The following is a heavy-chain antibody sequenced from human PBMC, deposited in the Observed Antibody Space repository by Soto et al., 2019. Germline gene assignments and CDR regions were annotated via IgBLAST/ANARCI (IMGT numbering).Heavy chain of an antibody. V-gene: IGHV4-34*01. Sequence: SETLSLTCAVYGGSFSGYYWSWIRQPPGKGLEWIGEINHSGSTNYNPSLKSRVTISVDTSKNQFSLKLSSVTAADTAVYYCARGWGYVTIFGVVTNGMGVWGQGTTVTVSS. J-gene: IGHJ6*02. D-gene: IGHD3-3*01. CDR1: GGSFSGYY. CDR2: INHSGST. CDR3: ARGWGYVTIFGVVTNGMGV.